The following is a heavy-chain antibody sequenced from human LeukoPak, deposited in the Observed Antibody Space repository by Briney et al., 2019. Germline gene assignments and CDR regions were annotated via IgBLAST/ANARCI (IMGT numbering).Heavy chain of an antibody. D-gene: IGHD4-17*01. CDR3: ARLMATVTTGWFDP. CDR2: IYTSGST. V-gene: IGHV4-4*07. Sequence: SETLSLTCTVSGGSISSYYWSWIRQPAGKGLEWIGRIYTSGSTNCNPSLKSRVTMSVDPSKNQFSLKLSSVTAADTAVYYCARLMATVTTGWFDPWGQGTLVTVSS. J-gene: IGHJ5*02. CDR1: GGSISSYY.